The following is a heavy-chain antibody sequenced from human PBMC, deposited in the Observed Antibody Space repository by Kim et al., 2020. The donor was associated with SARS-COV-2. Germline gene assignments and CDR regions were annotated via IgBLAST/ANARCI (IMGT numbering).Heavy chain of an antibody. D-gene: IGHD3-9*01. Sequence: ASVKVSCKASGYTFTSYDINWVRQATGQGLEWMGWMNPNSGNTGYAQKFQGRVTMTRNTSISTAYMELSSLRSEDTAVYYCARGDYDILTGYYINGMDVWGQGTTVTVSS. CDR1: GYTFTSYD. V-gene: IGHV1-8*01. J-gene: IGHJ6*02. CDR2: MNPNSGNT. CDR3: ARGDYDILTGYYINGMDV.